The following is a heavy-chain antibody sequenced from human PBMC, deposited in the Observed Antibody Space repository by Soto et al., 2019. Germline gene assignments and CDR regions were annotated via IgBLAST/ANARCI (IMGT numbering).Heavy chain of an antibody. CDR1: GFDFSCSE. D-gene: IGHD3-10*01. V-gene: IGHV3-48*03. CDR3: ERERQHRGDSFDY. J-gene: IGHJ4*02. CDR2: ITGSGGAM. Sequence: GGSLRLSCTASGFDFSCSEMNCFRQAPGKGLEWVAYITGSGGAMFHADSVKGRFSISRDNAKKSLYLQMNSLRAEDTAVYYCERERQHRGDSFDYWGQGTMVTVSS.